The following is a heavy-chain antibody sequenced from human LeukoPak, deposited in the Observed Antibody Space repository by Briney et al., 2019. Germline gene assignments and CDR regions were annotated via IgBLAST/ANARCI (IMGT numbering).Heavy chain of an antibody. Sequence: GGSLRLSCAASGFTFSIYAMRWVRQAPGKGLQWVSSITSRGESTWYVDSVKGRFTITRDNSENTLYLQMHSLRAEDTAVYYCARDRPNYYGSDGHYYRRDGDYWGRGTLVSVSS. J-gene: IGHJ4*02. CDR3: ARDRPNYYGSDGHYYRRDGDY. D-gene: IGHD3-22*01. CDR2: ITSRGEST. V-gene: IGHV3-23*01. CDR1: GFTFSIYA.